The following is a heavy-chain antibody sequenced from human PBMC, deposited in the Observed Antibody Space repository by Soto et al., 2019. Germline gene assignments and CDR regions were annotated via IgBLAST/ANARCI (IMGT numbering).Heavy chain of an antibody. V-gene: IGHV4-59*01. D-gene: IGHD6-13*01. CDR3: ARVAAAGIYNWFDP. CDR1: GGSISSYY. CDR2: IYYSGST. J-gene: IGHJ5*02. Sequence: SETLSLTCTVSGGSISSYYWSWIRQPPGKGLEWIGYIYYSGSTNYNPSLKSRVTISVDTSKNQFSLKLSSVTAADTAVYYCARVAAAGIYNWFDPWGQGTLVTVSS.